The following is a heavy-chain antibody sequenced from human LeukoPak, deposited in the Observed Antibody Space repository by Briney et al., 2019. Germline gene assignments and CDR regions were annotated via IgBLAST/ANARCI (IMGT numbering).Heavy chain of an antibody. CDR3: AKDLDSEEDRDGLDV. V-gene: IGHV3-30*18. CDR2: ISYDGDIK. CDR1: GFTLSTYG. Sequence: PGGSLRLSCAASGFTLSTYGIHWVRQAPGKGLEWVAVISYDGDIKYYADSVKGRFTISRDNSKNTLYLQMNSLRAEDTAVYYCAKDLDSEEDRDGLDVWGQGTTVTVSS. D-gene: IGHD3-9*01. J-gene: IGHJ6*02.